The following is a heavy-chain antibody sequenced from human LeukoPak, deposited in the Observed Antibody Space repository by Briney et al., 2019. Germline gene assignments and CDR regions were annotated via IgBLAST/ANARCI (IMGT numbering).Heavy chain of an antibody. Sequence: GGSLRLSCAASGFTFSTYAMSWVRQAPGKGLEWVSAIIGSGGSTYYADSVKGRFTISRDNSKNTLYLQMDSLRAEDTAVYYCAKDQCTSTSCYKGDYWGQGTLVTVSS. CDR1: GFTFSTYA. D-gene: IGHD2-2*02. V-gene: IGHV3-23*01. CDR2: IIGSGGST. CDR3: AKDQCTSTSCYKGDY. J-gene: IGHJ4*02.